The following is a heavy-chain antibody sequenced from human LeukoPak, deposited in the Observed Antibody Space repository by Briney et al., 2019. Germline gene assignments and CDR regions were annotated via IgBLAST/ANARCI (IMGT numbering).Heavy chain of an antibody. Sequence: SETLSPTCTVSGGSISRSSYYWGWIRQPPGKGLEWIGSISYSGSTYYNPSLKSRVTISVDTSKKQVSLKVTSVTAADTAVYYCARHYDMRYGTDIWGQGTTVTVSS. J-gene: IGHJ6*02. CDR3: ARHYDMRYGTDI. V-gene: IGHV4-39*01. CDR1: GGSISRSSYY. D-gene: IGHD3-9*01. CDR2: ISYSGST.